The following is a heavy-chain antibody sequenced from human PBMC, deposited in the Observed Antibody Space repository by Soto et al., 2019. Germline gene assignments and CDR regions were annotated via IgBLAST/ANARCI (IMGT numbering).Heavy chain of an antibody. J-gene: IGHJ4*02. CDR2: MNPNNGDT. D-gene: IGHD7-27*01. Sequence: GASVKVSCKASGYIFTSYDVNWVRQAPGKGLEWMGGMNPNNGDTSYAQKFQGRVTMTEDTSTDTAYMELSSLRSEDTAVYYCATGGRDGYNERADYWGQGTLVTVSS. CDR1: GYIFTSYD. CDR3: ATGGRDGYNERADY. V-gene: IGHV1-8*01.